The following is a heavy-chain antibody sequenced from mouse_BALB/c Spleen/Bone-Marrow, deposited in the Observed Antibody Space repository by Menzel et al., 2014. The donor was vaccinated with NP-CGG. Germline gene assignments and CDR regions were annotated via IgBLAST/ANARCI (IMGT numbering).Heavy chain of an antibody. J-gene: IGHJ2*01. D-gene: IGHD3-1*01. CDR3: TTLARTNFDY. V-gene: IGHV1-5*01. CDR2: IYPGNSDT. Sequence: VQLQQSGTVLARPGAAVKMSCKASGYTFSNYWMHWVKRRPGQGLEWIGTIYPGNSDTTYNQKFKGKAKLTAVTSTSTAYMELSSRTNEDSAVYYCTTLARTNFDYWGQGTTLTVSS. CDR1: GYTFSNYW.